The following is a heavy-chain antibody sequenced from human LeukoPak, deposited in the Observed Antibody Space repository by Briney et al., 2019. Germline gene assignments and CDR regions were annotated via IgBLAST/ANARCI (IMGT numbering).Heavy chain of an antibody. J-gene: IGHJ4*02. D-gene: IGHD3-3*01. CDR3: ARVTDYDFWSGYPDY. CDR1: GGSISSYGYY. CDR2: IHHSGTT. Sequence: PSETLSLTCSVSGGSISSYGYYWSWIRQHPGKGLEWIGNIHHSGTTYYTPSLKSRVSFSVDTSKDQFYLKLTSLTAADSAVYYCARVTDYDFWSGYPDYWGQGALVTVS. V-gene: IGHV4-31*03.